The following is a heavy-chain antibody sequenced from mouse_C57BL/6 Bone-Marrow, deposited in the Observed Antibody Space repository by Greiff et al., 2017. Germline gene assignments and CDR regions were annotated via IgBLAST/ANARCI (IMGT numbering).Heavy chain of an antibody. J-gene: IGHJ3*01. CDR1: GYTFTSYT. V-gene: IGHV1-4*01. CDR2: INPSSGYT. Sequence: QVQLQQSGAELARPGASVKMSCKASGYTFTSYTMHWVKQRPGQGLEWIGYINPSSGYTKYNQKFKDKATLTVDKSSSQAYMQLSSLTSEDSAVDYCARWVLEAYWGQGTLVTVSA. CDR3: ARWVLEAY. D-gene: IGHD2-3*01.